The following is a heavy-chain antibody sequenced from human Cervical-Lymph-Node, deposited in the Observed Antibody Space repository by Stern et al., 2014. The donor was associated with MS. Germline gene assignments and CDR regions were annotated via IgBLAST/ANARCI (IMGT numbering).Heavy chain of an antibody. CDR3: ARDLYYYDSSGYSNWFDP. V-gene: IGHV4-61*02. D-gene: IGHD3-22*01. Sequence: QVQLQESGPGLVKPSQTLSLTCTVSGGSISSGSYYWSWIRQPAGKGLEWIGRIYTSGSTNYNPSLKSRVTISVDQSKNTFSLQLSSVTAADTAVYYCARDLYYYDSSGYSNWFDPWGQGTLVTVSS. CDR1: GGSISSGSYY. CDR2: IYTSGST. J-gene: IGHJ5*02.